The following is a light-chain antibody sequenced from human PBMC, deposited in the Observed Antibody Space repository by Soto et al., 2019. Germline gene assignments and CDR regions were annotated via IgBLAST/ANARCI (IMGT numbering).Light chain of an antibody. CDR3: QQSYSGPPT. J-gene: IGKJ1*01. CDR1: QSIRRY. V-gene: IGKV1-39*01. Sequence: DIQMTQSPSSLSASVGDRITITCRASQSIRRYLNWYQQKTGKAPKLLISGTSSLQSGVPSRFSGSGFGTDFTLTINSLQPEDFGTYYCQQSYSGPPTFGQGTKVEIK. CDR2: GTS.